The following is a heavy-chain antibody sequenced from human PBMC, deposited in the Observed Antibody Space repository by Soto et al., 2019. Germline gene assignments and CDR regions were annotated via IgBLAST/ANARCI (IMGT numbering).Heavy chain of an antibody. CDR3: VSVDCSSISCHGGYFRH. CDR2: IFHSGST. CDR1: GGSISSYF. V-gene: IGHV4-59*08. J-gene: IGHJ1*01. Sequence: QVQLQESGPGLVKPSETLSLTCAVSGGSISSYFWSWIRQPPGKGLEWIGYIFHSGSTKYNPSLESPVTISVDTSRNQFSLQLNSVTAADTTAYYSVSVDCSSISCHGGYFRHWGEGTLVTVSS. D-gene: IGHD2-2*01.